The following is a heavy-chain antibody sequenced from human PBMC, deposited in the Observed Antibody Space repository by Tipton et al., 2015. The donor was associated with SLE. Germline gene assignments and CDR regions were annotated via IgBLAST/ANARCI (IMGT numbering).Heavy chain of an antibody. Sequence: TLSLTCTVSGGSIRRGDYYWSWIRQPPGKGLEWIGYIYYSGSTYYNPSLKSRVTISVDTFKNQFSLKLSSVTAADTAVYYCARACTLGGDCYRDAFDIWGQGTMVTVSS. CDR1: GGSIRRGDYY. D-gene: IGHD2-21*02. CDR3: ARACTLGGDCYRDAFDI. J-gene: IGHJ3*02. CDR2: IYYSGST. V-gene: IGHV4-30-4*01.